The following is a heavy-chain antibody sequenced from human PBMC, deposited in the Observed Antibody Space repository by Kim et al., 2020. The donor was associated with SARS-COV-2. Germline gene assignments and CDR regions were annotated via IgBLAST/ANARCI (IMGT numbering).Heavy chain of an antibody. Sequence: SETLSLTCTVSGGSISSGGYYWSWIRQHPGKGLEWIGYIYYSGSTYYNPSLKSRVTISVDTSKNQFSLKLSSVTAADPAVYYGARDPLGTYYDILTGYPNAFDIWGQGTMVTVSS. D-gene: IGHD3-9*01. CDR2: IYYSGST. CDR3: ARDPLGTYYDILTGYPNAFDI. J-gene: IGHJ3*02. CDR1: GGSISSGGYY. V-gene: IGHV4-31*03.